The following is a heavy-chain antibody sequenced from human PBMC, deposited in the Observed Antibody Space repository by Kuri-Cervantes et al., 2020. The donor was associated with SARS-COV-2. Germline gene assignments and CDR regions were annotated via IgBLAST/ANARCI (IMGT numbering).Heavy chain of an antibody. CDR3: ASFGGIPF. D-gene: IGHD4-23*01. CDR1: GGSISSYY. Sequence: ESLKISCTVSGGSISSYYWSWIRQPPGKGLEWIGYIYYSGSTNYNPSLKSRVTISVDTSKNQFSLKLSSVTAADTAVYYCASFGGIPFWGQGTMVTVSS. J-gene: IGHJ3*01. V-gene: IGHV4-59*01. CDR2: IYYSGST.